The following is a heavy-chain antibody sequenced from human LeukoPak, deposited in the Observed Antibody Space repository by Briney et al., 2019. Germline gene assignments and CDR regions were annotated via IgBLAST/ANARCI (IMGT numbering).Heavy chain of an antibody. CDR2: IYYSGST. J-gene: IGHJ4*02. CDR1: GGSISSGGYY. D-gene: IGHD2-15*01. V-gene: IGHV4-31*03. Sequence: SETLSLTCTVSGGSISSGGYYWSWIRQHPGKGLEGIGYIYYSGSTYYNPSLKSRVTISVDTSKNQFSLKLSSVTAADTAVYYCARESPLGYCSGGSCSQYYFDYWGQGTLVTVSS. CDR3: ARESPLGYCSGGSCSQYYFDY.